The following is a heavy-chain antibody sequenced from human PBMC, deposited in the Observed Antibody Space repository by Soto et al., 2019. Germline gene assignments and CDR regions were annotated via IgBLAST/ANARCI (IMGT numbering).Heavy chain of an antibody. CDR3: ARDAGWIAARPGLYYYYGMDV. CDR1: GYTFTSYG. CDR2: ISAYNGNT. Sequence: QVQLVQSGAEVKKPGASVKVSCKASGYTFTSYGISWVRQAPGQGLEWMGWISAYNGNTNYAQKLQGRVTMTTDTSTSTAYMERRSLRSDDTAVYYCARDAGWIAARPGLYYYYGMDVWGQGTTVTVSS. J-gene: IGHJ6*02. D-gene: IGHD6-6*01. V-gene: IGHV1-18*04.